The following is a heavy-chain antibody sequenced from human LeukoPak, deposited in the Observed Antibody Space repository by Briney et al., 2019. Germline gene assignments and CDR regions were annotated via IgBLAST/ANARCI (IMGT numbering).Heavy chain of an antibody. CDR3: ARQIVSGSMGCDF. J-gene: IGHJ4*02. Sequence: ASVKVSCKGSAYTFSGYYIHCVRQAPGQGLELMGWINFNSGGKIFAEKFQDRVTMARDTSISTAYMELSRLRSDDTAVYYCARQIVSGSMGCDFWGQGTLVTVSS. CDR2: INFNSGGK. CDR1: AYTFSGYY. D-gene: IGHD2-21*01. V-gene: IGHV1-2*02.